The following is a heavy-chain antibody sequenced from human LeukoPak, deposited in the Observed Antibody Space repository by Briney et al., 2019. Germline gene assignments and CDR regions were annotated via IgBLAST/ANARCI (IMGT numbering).Heavy chain of an antibody. Sequence: GGSLRLSCAASEFTFSSYGMSWVRQAPGKGLEWVSAISGSGGSTYYADSVKGRFTISRDNSKNTLYLQMNSLRAEDTAVYYCAKGSESGYSYGYSYYYYMDVWGKGTTVTVSS. CDR1: EFTFSSYG. CDR3: AKGSESGYSYGYSYYYYMDV. J-gene: IGHJ6*03. CDR2: ISGSGGST. D-gene: IGHD5-18*01. V-gene: IGHV3-23*01.